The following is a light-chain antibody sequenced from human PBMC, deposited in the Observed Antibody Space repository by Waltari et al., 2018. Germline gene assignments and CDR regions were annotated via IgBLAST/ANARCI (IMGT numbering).Light chain of an antibody. CDR3: QQYNRYLLT. V-gene: IGKV3-20*01. CDR2: GAS. CDR1: QSVSSSY. J-gene: IGKJ4*01. Sequence: EIVLTQSPGTLSLSPGERATLSCRASQSVSSSYLAWYQQRPGQAPRLLIYGASSRATGIPDTFSGSGSGADFTLTISRLEPEDSATYYCQQYNRYLLTFGGGTKVEIK.